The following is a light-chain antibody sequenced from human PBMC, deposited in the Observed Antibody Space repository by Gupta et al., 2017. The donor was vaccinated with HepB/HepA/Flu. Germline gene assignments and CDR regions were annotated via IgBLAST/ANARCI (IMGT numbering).Light chain of an antibody. J-gene: IGKJ3*01. CDR1: QGIGTY. CDR2: AAS. V-gene: IGKV1-9*01. CDR3: QQLHTYPFS. Sequence: IQLTQSPSFLSASVGDRVTITCRASQGIGTYLAWYQQKPGKAPKLLIYAASTLQSGVPSRFSGSGSETEFTLTISRLQPEDLGTYYCQQLHTYPFSFGPGTKVDIK.